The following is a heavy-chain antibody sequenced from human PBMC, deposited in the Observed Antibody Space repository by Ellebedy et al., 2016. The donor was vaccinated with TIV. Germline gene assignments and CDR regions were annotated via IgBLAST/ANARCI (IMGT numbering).Heavy chain of an antibody. V-gene: IGHV1-3*01. D-gene: IGHD6-19*01. CDR3: ARDWAVATPYYYYGMDV. Sequence: ASVKVSCXASGYTFTSYAMHWVRQAPGQRLEWMGWINAGNGNTKYSQKFQGRVTITRVTSASTAYMELSSLRSEDTAVYYCARDWAVATPYYYYGMDVWGQGTTVTVSS. CDR1: GYTFTSYA. J-gene: IGHJ6*02. CDR2: INAGNGNT.